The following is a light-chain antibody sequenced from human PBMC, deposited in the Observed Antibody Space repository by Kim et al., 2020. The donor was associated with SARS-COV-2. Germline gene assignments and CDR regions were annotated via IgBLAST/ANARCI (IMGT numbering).Light chain of an antibody. CDR2: AAS. V-gene: IGKV1-9*01. CDR1: QGITSY. Sequence: QLTQSPSSLSASVGDRVTITCRASQGITSYLAWYQQKPGKAPKLLIYAASTLQSGVPSRFSGSGSGTDFTLTISSLQPEDFATYYCQQLNSYPWTFGQGTKVDIK. J-gene: IGKJ1*01. CDR3: QQLNSYPWT.